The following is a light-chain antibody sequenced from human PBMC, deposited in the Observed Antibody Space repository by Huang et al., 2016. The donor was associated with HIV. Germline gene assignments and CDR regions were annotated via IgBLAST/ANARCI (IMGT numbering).Light chain of an antibody. J-gene: IGKJ3*01. Sequence: IVLTQSPATLSVSPGERATLSCRASQSISTYLAWYQHTPDQAPRLLLYGASTRASGIPARFSGSGSGTEFTLTISSLQSEDFAVYYCQQYNNWPPEVTFGPGTKVDIK. CDR1: QSISTY. CDR3: QQYNNWPPEVT. V-gene: IGKV3-15*01. CDR2: GAS.